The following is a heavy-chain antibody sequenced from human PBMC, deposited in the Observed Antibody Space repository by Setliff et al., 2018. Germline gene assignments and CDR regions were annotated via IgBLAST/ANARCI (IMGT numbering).Heavy chain of an antibody. CDR2: IYYSGST. Sequence: SETLSLTCTVSGGSISSSSYYWGWIRQPPGKGLEWIGSIYYSGSTYYNPSLKSRVTISVDTSKNQFSLKLSSVTAADTAVYYCARGGYYYIRSYFDYWGQGTLVTVSS. CDR3: ARGGYYYIRSYFDY. CDR1: GGSISSSSYY. V-gene: IGHV4-39*07. J-gene: IGHJ4*02. D-gene: IGHD3-22*01.